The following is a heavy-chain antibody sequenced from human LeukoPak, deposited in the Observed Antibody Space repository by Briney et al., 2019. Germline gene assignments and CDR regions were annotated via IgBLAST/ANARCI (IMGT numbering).Heavy chain of an antibody. CDR3: AKDCARYCSGGSCLRGSYFDY. D-gene: IGHD2-15*01. CDR1: EFSFSSNA. V-gene: IGHV3-23*01. Sequence: PGGSLTLSCTASEFSFSSNAMSWIRQAPGNGLEWISAISGSGGSTYYAASVKRRFTISNINSNNISYMQRNIPTADDTAYYYCAKDCARYCSGGSCLRGSYFDYCGQGTLVTVSS. CDR2: ISGSGGST. J-gene: IGHJ4*02.